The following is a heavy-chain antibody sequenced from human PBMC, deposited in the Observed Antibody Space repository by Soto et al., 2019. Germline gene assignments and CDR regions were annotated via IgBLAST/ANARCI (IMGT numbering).Heavy chain of an antibody. J-gene: IGHJ6*02. CDR1: GFTFSSYG. V-gene: IGHV3-33*01. D-gene: IGHD3-9*01. CDR2: IWYDGSNK. Sequence: PGGSLRLSCAASGFTFSSYGMHCVRQAPGKGLEWVAVIWYDGSNKYYADSVKGRFTISRDNSKNTLYLQMNSLRAEDTAVYYCASEYYDILTGYYSPYYGMDVWGQGTTVTVSS. CDR3: ASEYYDILTGYYSPYYGMDV.